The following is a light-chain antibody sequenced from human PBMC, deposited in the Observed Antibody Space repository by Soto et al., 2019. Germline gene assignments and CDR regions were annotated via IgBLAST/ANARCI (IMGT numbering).Light chain of an antibody. J-gene: IGKJ2*01. CDR2: GAF. CDR3: QQYGGSPYT. CDR1: QSVAANY. Sequence: EIVLTQSPGTLSLSPGERATLSCRASQSVAANYLAWYQQKPGRAPRLLIYGAFNRATDIADRFSGSGSGIDFTLTISRLEPEDFAGYYCQQYGGSPYTFGPGTKLEIK. V-gene: IGKV3-20*01.